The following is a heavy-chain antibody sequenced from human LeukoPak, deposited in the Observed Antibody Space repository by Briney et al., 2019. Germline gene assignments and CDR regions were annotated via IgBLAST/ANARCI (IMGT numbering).Heavy chain of an antibody. V-gene: IGHV3-9*03. Sequence: GGSLRLSCAASGLTFEDFAMHWVRKTPGKGLEWVSGISWYSDNIGYAVSVMGRFTISRDNAKNTLYLEMNSLRPEDMGLYYCAKASNIASPYSHIDVWGKGTTVAVSS. D-gene: IGHD2-21*01. CDR3: AKASNIASPYSHIDV. CDR2: ISWYSDNI. CDR1: GLTFEDFA. J-gene: IGHJ6*03.